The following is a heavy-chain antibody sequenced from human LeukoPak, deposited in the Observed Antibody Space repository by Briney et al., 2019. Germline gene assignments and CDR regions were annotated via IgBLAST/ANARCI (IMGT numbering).Heavy chain of an antibody. CDR1: GFTFSSYA. V-gene: IGHV3-23*01. Sequence: GESLRLSCAASGFTFSSYAMSWVRQAPGKGLEWVSAISGSGGSTYYADSVKGRFTISRDNSKNTLYLQMNSLRAEDTAVYYCTKDGYSSSWYAFDYWGQGTLVTVSS. CDR3: TKDGYSSSWYAFDY. CDR2: ISGSGGST. J-gene: IGHJ4*02. D-gene: IGHD6-13*01.